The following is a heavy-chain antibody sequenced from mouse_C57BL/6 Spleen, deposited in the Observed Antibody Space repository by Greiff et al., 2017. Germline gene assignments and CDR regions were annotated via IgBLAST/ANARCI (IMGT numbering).Heavy chain of an antibody. CDR1: GYTFTSYW. CDR2: IDPNSGGT. D-gene: IGHD1-1*01. J-gene: IGHJ2*01. V-gene: IGHV1-72*01. CDR3: RGVITTVVFYFDY. Sequence: VQLQQSGAELVKPGASVKLSCKASGYTFTSYWMNWVKQRPGRGLEWIGRIDPNSGGTKYNEKFKGKATLTVDKPSSTAYMQLSSLTSDDSAVYYCRGVITTVVFYFDYWGQGTTLTVSS.